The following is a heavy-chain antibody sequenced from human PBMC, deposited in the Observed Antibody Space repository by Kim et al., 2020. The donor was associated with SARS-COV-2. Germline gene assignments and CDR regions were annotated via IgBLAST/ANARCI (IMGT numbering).Heavy chain of an antibody. CDR1: GGSVGTVSYY. J-gene: IGHJ3*02. D-gene: IGHD1-7*01. CDR2: IFYSGNT. V-gene: IGHV4-31*11. CDR3: ARSGGELPAHGFDI. Sequence: SETLSLTCAVSGGSVGTVSYYWNWVRQHPEKGLEWIGYIFYSGNTYYNPSLKSRLTMSIDTSKNQFSLRLSSVTAADTAVYYCARSGGELPAHGFDIWG.